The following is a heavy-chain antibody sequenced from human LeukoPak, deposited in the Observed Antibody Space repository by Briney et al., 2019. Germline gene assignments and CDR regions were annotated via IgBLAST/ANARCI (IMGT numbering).Heavy chain of an antibody. V-gene: IGHV4-59*01. CDR2: IYYSGST. CDR1: GGSISSYY. D-gene: IGHD3-9*01. CDR3: AREEGYYDILTGSSYYYYGMDV. J-gene: IGHJ6*02. Sequence: PSETLSLTCTVSGGSISSYYWSWIRQPPGRGLEWIGYIYYSGSTNYNPSLKSRVTISADTSKNQFSLKLSSVTAADTAIYYCAREEGYYDILTGSSYYYYGMDVWGQGTTVTVSS.